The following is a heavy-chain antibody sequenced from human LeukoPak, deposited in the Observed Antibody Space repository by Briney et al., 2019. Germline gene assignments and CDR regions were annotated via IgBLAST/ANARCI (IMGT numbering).Heavy chain of an antibody. CDR1: GFTFRNYG. CDR2: VSYDGGTT. D-gene: IGHD6-25*01. Sequence: GGSLRLSCAASGFTFRNYGMQWVRQAPGKGLEGVAVVSYDGGTTLYADSVKGLFTISRDNSKNTLDLQMFSLRGEDTAVYYCAKEPNSYSSGWYFEDWGQGTLVTVSS. J-gene: IGHJ1*01. CDR3: AKEPNSYSSGWYFED. V-gene: IGHV3-30*18.